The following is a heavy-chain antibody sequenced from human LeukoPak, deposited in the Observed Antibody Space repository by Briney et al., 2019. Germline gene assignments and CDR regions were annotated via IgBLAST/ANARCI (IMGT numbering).Heavy chain of an antibody. D-gene: IGHD3-10*01. CDR1: GFTFSDYY. CDR2: ISSSGSTI. CDR3: AKTQMSYGSGSYLLDY. V-gene: IGHV3-11*04. J-gene: IGHJ4*02. Sequence: GGSLRLSYAASGFTFSDYYMSWIRQAPGKGLEWVSYISSSGSTIYYADSVKGRFTISRDNSKNTLYLQMNSLRAEDTAVYYCAKTQMSYGSGSYLLDYWGQGTLVTVSS.